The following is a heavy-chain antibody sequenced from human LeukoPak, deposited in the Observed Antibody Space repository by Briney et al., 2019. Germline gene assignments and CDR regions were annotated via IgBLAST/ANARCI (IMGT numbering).Heavy chain of an antibody. CDR1: GYTFTNYW. D-gene: IGHD3-16*01. CDR3: ARRFHEEGADY. Sequence: GESLKISCKGSGYTFTNYWIGWVRQMPGKGLEWMGIMYPGDSDTRYSPSFQGQVTISADKSISTAYLQWSSLKASDTAMYYCARRFHEEGADYWGQGTLVTVSS. J-gene: IGHJ4*02. V-gene: IGHV5-51*01. CDR2: MYPGDSDT.